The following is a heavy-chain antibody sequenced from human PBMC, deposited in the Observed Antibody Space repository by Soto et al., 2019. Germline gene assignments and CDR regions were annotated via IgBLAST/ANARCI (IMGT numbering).Heavy chain of an antibody. CDR3: ARGADDFSSGYYYEL. Sequence: QVQLVQSGAEVKKPGASVTVSCKASGYTFSRHGISWVRQAPGHGLEWMAWSGNTNYAQKFQRRLTLTTNPSTRTAYMELRSLISDDTAVYYCARGADDFSSGYYYELWGPGTLGTVAS. V-gene: IGHV1-18*04. CDR2: SGNT. J-gene: IGHJ4*02. D-gene: IGHD3-3*01. CDR1: GYTFSRHG.